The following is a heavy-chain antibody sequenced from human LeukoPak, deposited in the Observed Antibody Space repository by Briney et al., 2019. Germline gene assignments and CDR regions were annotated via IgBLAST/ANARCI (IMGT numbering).Heavy chain of an antibody. D-gene: IGHD6-13*01. CDR1: GFTFSSYG. CDR2: IRYDGSNK. Sequence: GGSLRLSCAASGFTFSSYGMHWVRQAPGKGLEWVAFIRYDGSNKYYADSVKGRFTISRGNSKNTLYLQMNSLRAEDTAVYYCAKDLKAAAGIFDYWGQGTLVTVSS. J-gene: IGHJ4*02. V-gene: IGHV3-30*02. CDR3: AKDLKAAAGIFDY.